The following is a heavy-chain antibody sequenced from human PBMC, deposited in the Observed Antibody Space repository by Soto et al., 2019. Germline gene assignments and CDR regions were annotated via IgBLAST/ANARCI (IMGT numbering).Heavy chain of an antibody. D-gene: IGHD6-13*01. V-gene: IGHV1-46*01. CDR2: INPSGRST. CDR1: GYTFTSYY. Sequence: XXSXKXXGYTFTSYYMHWVRQAPGQGLEWMGIINPSGRSTSDAQKFQGRVTMTRDTSTSTVYMELSSLRSEDTAVYYCASSRKIAAAGTGIIDYWGQGTLVTVSS. CDR3: ASSRKIAAAGTGIIDY. J-gene: IGHJ4*02.